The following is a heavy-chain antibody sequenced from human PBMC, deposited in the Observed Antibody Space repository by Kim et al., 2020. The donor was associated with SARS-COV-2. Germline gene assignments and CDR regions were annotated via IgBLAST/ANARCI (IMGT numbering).Heavy chain of an antibody. V-gene: IGHV1-2*04. CDR2: INPNSGGT. J-gene: IGHJ2*01. Sequence: ASVKVSCKASGYTFTGYYMHWVRQAPGQGLEWMGWINPNSGGTNYAQKFQGWVTMTRDTSISTAYMELSRLRSDDTAVYYCASGSSMALDSSGYYDYWYFDLWGRGTLVTVSS. CDR3: ASGSSMALDSSGYYDYWYFDL. D-gene: IGHD3-22*01. CDR1: GYTFTGYY.